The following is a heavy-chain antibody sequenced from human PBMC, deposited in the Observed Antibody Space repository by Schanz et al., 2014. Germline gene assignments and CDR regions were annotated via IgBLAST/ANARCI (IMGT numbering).Heavy chain of an antibody. J-gene: IGHJ4*02. D-gene: IGHD6-6*01. CDR3: ARDQSPYTNSSDVRYFDY. V-gene: IGHV1-69*09. CDR2: IVPIAGIT. Sequence: VQLVQSGAEVKRPGASVRVSCKASGYTFTSYDFNWVRQAPGQGLEWMGRIVPIAGITNYAQRFQGRVTTTADKSADTAYMELSSLRPEDTAVYYCARDQSPYTNSSDVRYFDYWGQGSLVTVSS. CDR1: GYTFTSYD.